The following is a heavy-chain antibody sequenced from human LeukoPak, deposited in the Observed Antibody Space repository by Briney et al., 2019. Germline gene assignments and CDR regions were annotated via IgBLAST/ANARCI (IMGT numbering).Heavy chain of an antibody. CDR2: IKQDGGEK. V-gene: IGHV3-7*01. CDR3: ARWGDYDFWSGYMDV. CDR1: GFTFSNYS. D-gene: IGHD3-3*01. Sequence: AGGSLRLSCAASGFTFSNYSMNWVRQAPGKGLEWVANIKQDGGEKSYVDSVKGRFTISRDNAKNSLHLQMNSLRAEDTAVYYCARWGDYDFWSGYMDVWGKGTTVTVSS. J-gene: IGHJ6*03.